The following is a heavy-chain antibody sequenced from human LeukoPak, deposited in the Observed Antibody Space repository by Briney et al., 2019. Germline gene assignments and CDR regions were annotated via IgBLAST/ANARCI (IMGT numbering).Heavy chain of an antibody. D-gene: IGHD3-22*01. Sequence: SGGSLRLSCAASGFTFSSYAMSWVRQAPGKGVEWVSAISGSGGSTYYADSVKGRFTISRDNSKNTLYLQMNSLRVEDTAVYYCAKDSPYYYDSSGYFDYWGQGTLVTVSS. CDR3: AKDSPYYYDSSGYFDY. J-gene: IGHJ4*02. V-gene: IGHV3-23*01. CDR1: GFTFSSYA. CDR2: ISGSGGST.